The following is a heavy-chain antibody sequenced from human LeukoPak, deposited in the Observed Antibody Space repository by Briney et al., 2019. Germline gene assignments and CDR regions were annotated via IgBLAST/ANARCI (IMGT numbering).Heavy chain of an antibody. Sequence: PGGSLRLSCAASGFTFSSYAMSWVRQAPGKGLEWVTAISGSGGSTHYADSVKGRLTISRDNAKTTLYLQMNSLRAEDTAVYYCAKDTPGYSSGWYDAFDIWGQGTMVTVSS. CDR3: AKDTPGYSSGWYDAFDI. CDR2: ISGSGGST. V-gene: IGHV3-23*01. CDR1: GFTFSSYA. J-gene: IGHJ3*02. D-gene: IGHD6-19*01.